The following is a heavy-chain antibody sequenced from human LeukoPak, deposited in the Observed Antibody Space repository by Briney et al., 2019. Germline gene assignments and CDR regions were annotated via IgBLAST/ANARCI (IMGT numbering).Heavy chain of an antibody. J-gene: IGHJ6*02. CDR2: IYYSGST. CDR3: SLYCSSTSCYYYYGMDA. V-gene: IGHV4-39*01. Sequence: PSETLSLTCTVSGDSISSSSYYWGWIRQPPGKGLEWIGSIYYSGSTYYNPSLRSRVTISVDTSKNQFSLKLSSVTAADTAVYYCSLYCSSTSCYYYYGMDAWGQGTTVTVSS. CDR1: GDSISSSSYY. D-gene: IGHD2-2*01.